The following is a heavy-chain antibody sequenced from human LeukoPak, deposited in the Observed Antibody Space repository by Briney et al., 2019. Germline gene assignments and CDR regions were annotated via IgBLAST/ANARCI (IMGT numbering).Heavy chain of an antibody. J-gene: IGHJ6*03. CDR2: IYTSGST. Sequence: SETLSLTCTVSGGSISSYYWSWIRQPPGKGLEWIGYIYTSGSTNYNPSLKSRVTISVDTSKNQFSLKLSSVTAADTAVYYCARDFRGNYYMDVWGKGTTVTVSS. V-gene: IGHV4-59*01. CDR3: ARDFRGNYYMDV. CDR1: GGSISSYY. D-gene: IGHD1-26*01.